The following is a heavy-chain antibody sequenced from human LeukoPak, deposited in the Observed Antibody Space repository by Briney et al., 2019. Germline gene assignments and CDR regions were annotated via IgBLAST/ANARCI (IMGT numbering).Heavy chain of an antibody. CDR1: GGSISSYY. J-gene: IGHJ3*02. CDR3: ATLSVVAATRSDAFDI. Sequence: SETLSLTCTVSGGSISSYYWSWIRQPPGKGLEWIGYIYYSGSTNYNPSLKSRVTISVDTSKNQFSLKLSSVTAADTAVYYCATLSVVAATRSDAFDIWGQGTMVTVSS. CDR2: IYYSGST. V-gene: IGHV4-59*01. D-gene: IGHD2-15*01.